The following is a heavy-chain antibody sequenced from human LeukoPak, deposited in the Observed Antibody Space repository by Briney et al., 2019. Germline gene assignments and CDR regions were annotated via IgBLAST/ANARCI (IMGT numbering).Heavy chain of an antibody. V-gene: IGHV1-69*06. CDR2: IIPIFGTA. D-gene: IGHD6-13*01. CDR1: GGTFSSYA. CDR3: ARDPGSIAAAANWFDP. J-gene: IGHJ5*02. Sequence: SVKVSCKASGGTFSSYAISWVRQAPGQGLEWMGGIIPIFGTANYAQKFQGRVTITADKSTSTAYMELSSLRSEDTAVYYCARDPGSIAAAANWFDPWGQGTLVTVSS.